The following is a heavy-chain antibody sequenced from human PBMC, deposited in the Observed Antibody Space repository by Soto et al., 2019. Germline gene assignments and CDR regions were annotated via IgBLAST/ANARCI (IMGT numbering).Heavy chain of an antibody. CDR2: IKDDGSER. Sequence: EVQLVESGGGLVQPGGSVRLSCAVSGFSFGSYWMSWVRQAPGKGLEWLASIKDDGSERYYLDSVKGRFTISRDNAKDSLSLQMNSLRGEDTAFYYCARDVGPVTIFGEALSGYFDFWGQGTLVTVSS. CDR1: GFSFGSYW. V-gene: IGHV3-7*03. D-gene: IGHD3-3*01. J-gene: IGHJ4*02. CDR3: ARDVGPVTIFGEALSGYFDF.